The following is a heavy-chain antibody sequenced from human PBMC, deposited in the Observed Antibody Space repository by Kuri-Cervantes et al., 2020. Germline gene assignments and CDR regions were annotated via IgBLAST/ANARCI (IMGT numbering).Heavy chain of an antibody. CDR3: ATRSMVRGVINKNYFDY. V-gene: IGHV1-58*01. J-gene: IGHJ4*02. D-gene: IGHD3-10*01. CDR2: IVVGSGNT. Sequence: SVKVSCKASGFTFTSSAVQWVRQARGQRLEWIGWIVVGSGNTNYAQKFQERVTITRDMSTSTAYMELSSLRSEDTAVYYCATRSMVRGVINKNYFDYWGQGTLVTVSS. CDR1: GFTFTSSA.